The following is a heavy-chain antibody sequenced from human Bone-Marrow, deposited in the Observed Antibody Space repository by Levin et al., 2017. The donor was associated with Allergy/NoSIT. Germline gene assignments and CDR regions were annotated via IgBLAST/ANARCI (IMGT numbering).Heavy chain of an antibody. CDR3: AKGGYIDS. CDR2: ISSSADTT. V-gene: IGHV3-23*01. CDR1: GFTLSTFG. Sequence: GGSLRLSCAASGFTLSTFGMSWVRQASGRGLEFVSAISSSADTTYYADSVKGRFTISRDNFKSTVSLQMNSLRAEDTAIYYCAKGGYIDSWGQGTLVTVSS. J-gene: IGHJ4*02. D-gene: IGHD3-22*01.